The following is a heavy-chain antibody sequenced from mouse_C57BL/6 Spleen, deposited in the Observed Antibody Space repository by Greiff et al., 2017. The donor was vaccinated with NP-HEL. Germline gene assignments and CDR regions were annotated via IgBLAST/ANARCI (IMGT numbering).Heavy chain of an antibody. D-gene: IGHD1-1*01. V-gene: IGHV1-50*01. J-gene: IGHJ1*03. CDR3: ARRDGSSYSFDV. Sequence: VQLQQPGAELVKPGASVKLSCKASGYTFTSYWMQWVKQRPGQGLEWIGEIDPSDSYTNYNQKFKGKATLTVDTSSSTAYMQLSSLTSEDSAVYYCARRDGSSYSFDVWGTGTTVTVSS. CDR1: GYTFTSYW. CDR2: IDPSDSYT.